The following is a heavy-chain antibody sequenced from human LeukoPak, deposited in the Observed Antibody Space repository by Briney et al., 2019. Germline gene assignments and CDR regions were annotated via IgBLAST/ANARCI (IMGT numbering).Heavy chain of an antibody. CDR2: IKSKTDGGTT. J-gene: IGHJ4*02. CDR3: TAPRREIAVAGGDY. Sequence: GGSLRLSCAASGFTFSSYSMNWGRQAPGKGLEWVGGIKSKTDGGTTEYAAPVKGRFTISRDDSKNTLYLQMNSLKSEDTAVYYCTAPRREIAVAGGDYWGQGTLVTVSS. D-gene: IGHD6-19*01. CDR1: GFTFSSYS. V-gene: IGHV3-15*01.